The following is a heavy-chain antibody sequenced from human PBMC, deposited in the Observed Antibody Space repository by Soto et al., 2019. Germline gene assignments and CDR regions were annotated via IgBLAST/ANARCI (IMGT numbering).Heavy chain of an antibody. CDR1: GDSTSTSTYY. Sequence: SDTLSLTCTVSGDSTSTSTYYWGWIRQPPGKGLEWIGSIDYRGSTYHNPSLKSRVTISVDTSKNQFSLKLSSVTASDTAIYHCARHHYDSSAHNVNWFDPWGQGTRVTVSS. D-gene: IGHD3-22*01. CDR3: ARHHYDSSAHNVNWFDP. J-gene: IGHJ5*02. CDR2: IDYRGST. V-gene: IGHV4-39*01.